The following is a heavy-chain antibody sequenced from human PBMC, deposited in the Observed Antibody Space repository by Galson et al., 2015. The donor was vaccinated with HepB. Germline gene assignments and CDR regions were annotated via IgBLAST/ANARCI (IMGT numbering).Heavy chain of an antibody. D-gene: IGHD3-16*02. J-gene: IGHJ4*02. V-gene: IGHV1-69*13. CDR2: IIPIFGTA. CDR3: ARGRALGELSLSALDY. CDR1: GGTFSSYA. Sequence: SVKVSCKASGGTFSSYAISWVRQAPGQGLEWMGGIIPIFGTANYAQKFQGRVTITADESTSTAYMELSSLRSEDTAVYYCARGRALGELSLSALDYWGQGTLVTVSS.